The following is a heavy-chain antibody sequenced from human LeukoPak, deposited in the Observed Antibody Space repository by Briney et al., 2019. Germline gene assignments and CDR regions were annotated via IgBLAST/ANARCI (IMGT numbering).Heavy chain of an antibody. CDR1: GGSISSGNYY. CDR3: ARTPGIVLEGWFGV. CDR2: ISYSGST. J-gene: IGHJ4*02. V-gene: IGHV4-39*02. Sequence: SETLSLTCTVSGGSISSGNYYWGWIRQPPGKGLEWIGSISYSGSTYYNPSLKSRVTISGDTPKNHFSLKLSSVTAADTAVYYCARTPGIVLEGWFGVWGQGTLVTVSS. D-gene: IGHD2-8*01.